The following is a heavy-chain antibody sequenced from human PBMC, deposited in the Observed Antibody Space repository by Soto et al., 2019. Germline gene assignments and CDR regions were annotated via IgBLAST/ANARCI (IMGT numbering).Heavy chain of an antibody. CDR2: IYWDDDK. D-gene: IGHD2-15*01. CDR3: ARLVVAAITYYFDS. CDR1: GFSLSSSGVG. V-gene: IGHV2-5*02. Sequence: QITLKESGPTLVKPTQTLTLTCTFSGFSLSSSGVGVGWIRQPPGKALEWLTFIYWDDDKRSSPSLKSRLTMTKTTSKTPVVLTLPHMDPVDTATYFCARLVVAAITYYFDSWGQGTLLTVSS. J-gene: IGHJ4*02.